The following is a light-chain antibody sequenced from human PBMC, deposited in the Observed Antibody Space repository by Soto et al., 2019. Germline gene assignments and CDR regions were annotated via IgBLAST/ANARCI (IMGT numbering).Light chain of an antibody. CDR1: SSDVGSYNL. CDR3: CSYSGSSTYVV. J-gene: IGLJ2*01. CDR2: EVS. Sequence: QAVVTQPASVSGSPGQSITISCTGTSSDVGSYNLVSWYQQHPGKAPKLMIYEVSKRPSGVSNRFSGSKSGNTASLTISGLQAEDEDDYYCCSYSGSSTYVVFGGGTKVTVL. V-gene: IGLV2-23*02.